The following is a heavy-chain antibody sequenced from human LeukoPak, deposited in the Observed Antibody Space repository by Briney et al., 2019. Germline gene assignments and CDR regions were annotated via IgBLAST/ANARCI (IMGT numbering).Heavy chain of an antibody. D-gene: IGHD3-16*01. Sequence: ASETLSLTCAVSSYSISSGSYWGWIRQPPGKGLEWIGSIYHSGSTYYNPSLKSRVTILVDTSKNQFSLKLSSVTAADTAVYYCARRGGSRYFDYWGQGTLVTVSS. V-gene: IGHV4-38-2*01. J-gene: IGHJ4*02. CDR2: IYHSGST. CDR3: ARRGGSRYFDY. CDR1: SYSISSGSY.